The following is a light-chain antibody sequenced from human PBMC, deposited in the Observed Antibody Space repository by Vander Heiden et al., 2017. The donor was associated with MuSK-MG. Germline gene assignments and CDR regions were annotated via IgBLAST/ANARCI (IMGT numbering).Light chain of an antibody. Sequence: EIVMPQPPPTLSVSPGARATLPCRTSESVHNDVAWYQQRPGQAPRLLIYGASTRATAIPARFSGSVCGTEFTLTISSLQSEDFALYYCQQNNNWSPIKFGQGTRVEIK. CDR1: ESVHND. CDR2: GAS. V-gene: IGKV3D-15*01. J-gene: IGKJ5*01. CDR3: QQNNNWSPIK.